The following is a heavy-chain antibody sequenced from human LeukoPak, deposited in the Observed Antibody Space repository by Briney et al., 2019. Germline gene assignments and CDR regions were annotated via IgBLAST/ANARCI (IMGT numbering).Heavy chain of an antibody. D-gene: IGHD1-26*01. CDR3: AKGSMSGSYYRYFDY. CDR1: GFTFSSYA. V-gene: IGHV3-23*01. CDR2: ISGSGDST. J-gene: IGHJ4*02. Sequence: GGSLRLSCAASGFTFSSYAMSWVRQAPGKGLEWVSAISGSGDSTYYADSVKGRFTISRDNSKNTLYLQMNSLRAEDTAVYYCAKGSMSGSYYRYFDYWGQGTLVTVSS.